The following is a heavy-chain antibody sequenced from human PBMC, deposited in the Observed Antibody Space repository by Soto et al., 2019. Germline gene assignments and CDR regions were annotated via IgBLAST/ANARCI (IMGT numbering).Heavy chain of an antibody. CDR1: GGSFSSYA. Sequence: QVQLVQSGAEVKKPGSSVKVSCKASGGSFSSYAFSWVRQDPGQGLEWMGGIIPMFDTSNYAQKFQGRVAITADKPTSTAYMEVSSLRSEDTAVYYCARGFKGLRFPFDYWGEGTLVTVSS. V-gene: IGHV1-69*06. D-gene: IGHD4-17*01. J-gene: IGHJ4*02. CDR2: IIPMFDTS. CDR3: ARGFKGLRFPFDY.